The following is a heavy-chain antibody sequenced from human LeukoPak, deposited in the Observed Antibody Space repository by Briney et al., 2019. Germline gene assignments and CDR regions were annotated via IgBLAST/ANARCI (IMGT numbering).Heavy chain of an antibody. CDR1: GGSFSGYY. Sequence: SETLSLTCAVYGGSFSGYYWSWIRQPPGKGLEWIGEINHSGSTNYNPSLKSRVTISVDTSKNQFSLKLSSVTAADTAVYYCARVGATRYYYYMDVWSKGTTVTISS. V-gene: IGHV4-34*01. CDR2: INHSGST. CDR3: ARVGATRYYYYMDV. J-gene: IGHJ6*03. D-gene: IGHD1-26*01.